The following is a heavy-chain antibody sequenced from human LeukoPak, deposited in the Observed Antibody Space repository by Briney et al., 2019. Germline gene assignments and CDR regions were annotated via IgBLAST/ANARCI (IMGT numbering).Heavy chain of an antibody. CDR2: ISNSGST. CDR1: GRSISSHY. D-gene: IGHD2-15*01. J-gene: IGHJ6*03. V-gene: IGHV4-59*11. Sequence: PSETLSLTCTVSGRSISSHYWTWIRQSPVKGLEWIGYISNSGSTSYNPSLKSRVTISIDTSKNQFSLKLSSVTAADTAVYYCGRDALVGYFSYYYMDVWGKGTTVTVSS. CDR3: GRDALVGYFSYYYMDV.